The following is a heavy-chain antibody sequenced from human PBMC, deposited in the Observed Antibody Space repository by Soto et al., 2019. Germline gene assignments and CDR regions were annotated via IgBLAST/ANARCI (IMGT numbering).Heavy chain of an antibody. CDR2: VHYSGNT. Sequence: SERLSLTCTVSGYCISSGYHWAWIREPPGKRLEWLGRVHYSGNTYYNPSLKRRLTISVDKSKNQFSLNLSSVTAADTAAYYCARQDRVVAEGRWFDPWGQGTLVTVSS. V-gene: IGHV4-38-2*02. J-gene: IGHJ5*02. CDR1: GYCISSGYH. CDR3: ARQDRVVAEGRWFDP. D-gene: IGHD2-15*01.